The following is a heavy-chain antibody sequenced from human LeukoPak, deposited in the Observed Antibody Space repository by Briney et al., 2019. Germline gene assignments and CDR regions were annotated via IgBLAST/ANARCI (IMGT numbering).Heavy chain of an antibody. CDR1: GFTFDIYD. CDR2: ISSSGTTI. J-gene: IGHJ4*02. CDR3: AAGYYFDY. V-gene: IGHV3-48*03. Sequence: PGGSLRLSCAASGFTFDIYDMNWVRQTPGKGLEWVSFISSSGTTIFYADSVKGRFTISRDNAKNSLYLQMNILRAEDTAVYYCAAGYYFDYWGQGTLVTVSS. D-gene: IGHD6-13*01.